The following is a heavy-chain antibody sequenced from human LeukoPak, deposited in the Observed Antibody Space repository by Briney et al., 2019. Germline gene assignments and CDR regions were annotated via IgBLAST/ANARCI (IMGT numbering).Heavy chain of an antibody. CDR3: ASANNFWSGYQTYYYYMDV. D-gene: IGHD3-3*01. Sequence: GGSLRLSCAVSGFAFGSEAMSWVRQSPARGLEWVASISPGGGTTYYADYVKGRFTISRDNAKNTLYLQMNSLRAEDTAVYYCASANNFWSGYQTYYYYMDVWGKGTTVTVSS. CDR2: ISPGGGTT. J-gene: IGHJ6*03. CDR1: GFAFGSEA. V-gene: IGHV3-23*01.